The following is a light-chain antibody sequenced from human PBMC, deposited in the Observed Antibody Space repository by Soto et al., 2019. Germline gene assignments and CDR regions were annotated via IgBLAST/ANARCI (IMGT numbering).Light chain of an antibody. CDR1: RSVSSN. Sequence: EIVMTQSPVTLSVSPGERATLSCRASRSVSSNLAWYQQKPGQAPRLLISGASTRATGVPARFSGSGSGTEFTLTISILQSEDFALYYCQQYVNWPRTFGQGTKVEV. CDR3: QQYVNWPRT. J-gene: IGKJ1*01. V-gene: IGKV3-15*01. CDR2: GAS.